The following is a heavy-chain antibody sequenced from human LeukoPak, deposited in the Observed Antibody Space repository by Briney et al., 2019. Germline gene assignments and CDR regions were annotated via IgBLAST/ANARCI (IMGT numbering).Heavy chain of an antibody. D-gene: IGHD3-10*01. CDR3: ARVFDSGSQAYFYYMDV. J-gene: IGHJ6*03. Sequence: GSLRLSCAASGFTFSSYSMNWIRQPPGKGLEWIGYIYSSGSTNYNPSLKSRVTMSVDTSKNQFSLKVSSVTAADTAVYYCARVFDSGSQAYFYYMDVWGKGTTVTISS. CDR2: IYSSGST. CDR1: GFTFSSYS. V-gene: IGHV4-59*01.